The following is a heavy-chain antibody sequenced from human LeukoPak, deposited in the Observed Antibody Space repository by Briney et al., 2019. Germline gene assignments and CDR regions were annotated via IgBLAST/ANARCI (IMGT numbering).Heavy chain of an antibody. Sequence: SETLSLTCAVSGGSISSSNWWSWVRQPPGKGLEWIGEIYHSGSTNYNPSLKSRVTISVDTSKNQFSLKLSSVTAADTAVYYCARDPGSSGYYDYWGQGTLVTVSS. D-gene: IGHD3-22*01. J-gene: IGHJ4*02. CDR3: ARDPGSSGYYDY. V-gene: IGHV4-4*02. CDR2: IYHSGST. CDR1: GGSISSSNW.